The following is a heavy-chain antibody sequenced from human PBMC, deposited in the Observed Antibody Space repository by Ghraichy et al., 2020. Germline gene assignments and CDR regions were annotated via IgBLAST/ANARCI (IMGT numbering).Heavy chain of an antibody. Sequence: GGSLRLSCAASGFTFSSYSMNWVRQAPGKGLEWVSSISSSSSYIYYADSVKGRFTISRDNAKNSLYLQMNSLRAEDTAVYYCARDIYQYLFYSSSRANTAYWGQGTLVTVS. CDR1: GFTFSSYS. CDR3: ARDIYQYLFYSSSRANTAY. J-gene: IGHJ4*02. D-gene: IGHD6-6*01. V-gene: IGHV3-21*01. CDR2: ISSSSSYI.